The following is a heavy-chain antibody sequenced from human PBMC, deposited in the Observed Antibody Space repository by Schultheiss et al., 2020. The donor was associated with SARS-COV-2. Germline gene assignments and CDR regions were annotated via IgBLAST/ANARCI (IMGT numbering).Heavy chain of an antibody. CDR3: AKDYSNQYYYYYYMDV. CDR2: INHSGST. Sequence: SETLSLTCAVYGGSFSGYYWSWIRQPPGKGLEWIGEINHSGSTNYNPSLKSRVTISVDTSKNQFSLKLSSVTTADTAVYYCAKDYSNQYYYYYYMDVWGKGTTVTVSS. J-gene: IGHJ6*03. V-gene: IGHV4-34*01. D-gene: IGHD4-11*01. CDR1: GGSFSGYY.